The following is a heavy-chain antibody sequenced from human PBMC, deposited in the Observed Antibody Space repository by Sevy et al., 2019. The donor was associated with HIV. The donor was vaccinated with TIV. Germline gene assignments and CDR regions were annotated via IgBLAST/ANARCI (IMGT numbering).Heavy chain of an antibody. CDR1: GFSFSIYW. Sequence: GGSLRLSCAASGFSFSIYWMSWVRQAPGKGLEWVATMKQDGSEEDYVDSVKGRFTISRDNAKNSLFLQMNSLSAEDTAVYYCVREGVGGYSYSLDYWGHGTLVTVSS. J-gene: IGHJ4*01. CDR3: VREGVGGYSYSLDY. D-gene: IGHD5-18*01. CDR2: MKQDGSEE. V-gene: IGHV3-7*01.